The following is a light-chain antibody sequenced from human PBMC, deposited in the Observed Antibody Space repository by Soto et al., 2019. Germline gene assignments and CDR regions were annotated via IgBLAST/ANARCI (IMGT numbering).Light chain of an antibody. CDR1: SGEVGAYNY. J-gene: IGLJ1*01. CDR3: SSKRTTASLV. V-gene: IGLV2-14*01. CDR2: EVS. Sequence: QSVLTQPAAVSGSPGQTITISCTGTSGEVGAYNYVSWYQQHPGKAPKLMIYEVSNRPSGVSLPFSVSKSGATASLIISGVQAADEADYYCSSKRTTASLVFGTGTKVTV.